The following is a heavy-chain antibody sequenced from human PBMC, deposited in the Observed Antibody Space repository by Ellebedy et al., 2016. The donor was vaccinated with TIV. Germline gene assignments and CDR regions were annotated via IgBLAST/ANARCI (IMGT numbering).Heavy chain of an antibody. J-gene: IGHJ4*02. V-gene: IGHV3-23*01. CDR1: GFTFSSYA. CDR3: ANSYDFWSDPIYYFDY. CDR2: ISGSGGST. Sequence: GGSLRLXCAASGFTFSSYAMSWVRQAPGKGLEWVSAISGSGGSTYYADSVKGRFTISRDNSKNTLYLQMNSLRAEDTAVYYCANSYDFWSDPIYYFDYWGQGTLVTVSS. D-gene: IGHD3-3*01.